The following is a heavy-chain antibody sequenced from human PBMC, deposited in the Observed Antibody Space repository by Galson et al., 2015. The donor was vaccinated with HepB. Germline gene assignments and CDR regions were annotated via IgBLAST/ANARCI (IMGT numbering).Heavy chain of an antibody. CDR2: IGGSGDYT. CDR3: ARDLTTLTTLIDY. D-gene: IGHD4-11*01. CDR1: GFTFNNYT. V-gene: IGHV3-23*01. Sequence: SLRLSCAASGFTFNNYTMNWVRQAPGKGLEWVSVIGGSGDYTYYADSVKGRFTISRDNSKNTLFLQMNSLRADDTAVYYCARDLTTLTTLIDYWGQGTLVTVSS. J-gene: IGHJ4*02.